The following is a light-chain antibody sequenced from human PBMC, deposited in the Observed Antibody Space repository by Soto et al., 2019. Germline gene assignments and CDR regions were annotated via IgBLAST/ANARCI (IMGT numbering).Light chain of an antibody. Sequence: EIVLTQSPGTLSLSPGERATLSCRASQSVASRNLAWYQQRSGQAPRLLIYGTSSRAIHTPDRFSGSGSGTDFTLTISDLEPEDFEVYFCQHFGNSLWTFGQGTQVDIX. CDR1: QSVASRN. CDR3: QHFGNSLWT. CDR2: GTS. J-gene: IGKJ1*01. V-gene: IGKV3-20*01.